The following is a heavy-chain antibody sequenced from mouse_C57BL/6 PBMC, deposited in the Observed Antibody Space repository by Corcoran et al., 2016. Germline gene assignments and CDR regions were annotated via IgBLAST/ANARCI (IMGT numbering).Heavy chain of an antibody. CDR2: INPYNGGT. J-gene: IGHJ2*01. Sequence: EVQLQQSGPVMVKPGASVKMSCKASGYTFTDYYMNWVKQSHGKSLEWIGVINPYNGGTSYNQKFKGKATLTVDKSSSTAYMELNSLTSEDSAFYYCARHRAITTVVATPFDYWGQGTTLTVSS. D-gene: IGHD1-1*01. V-gene: IGHV1-19*01. CDR1: GYTFTDYY. CDR3: ARHRAITTVVATPFDY.